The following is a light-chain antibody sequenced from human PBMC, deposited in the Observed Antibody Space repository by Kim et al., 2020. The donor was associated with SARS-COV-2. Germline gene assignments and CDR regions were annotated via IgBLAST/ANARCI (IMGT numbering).Light chain of an antibody. V-gene: IGLV1-47*01. J-gene: IGLJ2*01. CDR2: RNN. CDR3: AAWDDSLNMV. Sequence: QSVLTQPPSTSGTPGQRVTISCSGSGSNIGSNYVFWYQQLPGTAPKLLIYRNNQRPSGVSDRFSGSKSGTSASLAISGLRSEDEADYYCAAWDDSLNMVLGGGTQLTVL. CDR1: GSNIGSNY.